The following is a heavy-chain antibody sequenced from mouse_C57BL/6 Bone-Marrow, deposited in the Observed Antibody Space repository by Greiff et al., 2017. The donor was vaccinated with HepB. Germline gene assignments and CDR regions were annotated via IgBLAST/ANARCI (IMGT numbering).Heavy chain of an antibody. V-gene: IGHV5-4*01. CDR2: ISDGGSYT. Sequence: DVKLVESGGGLVKPGGSLKLSCAASGFTFSSYAMSWVRQTPEKRLEWVATISDGGSYTYYPDNVKGRFTISRDNAKNNLYLQMSHLKSEDTAMYYCARDRGGNYGMDYWGQGTSVTVSS. CDR1: GFTFSSYA. D-gene: IGHD2-1*01. CDR3: ARDRGGNYGMDY. J-gene: IGHJ4*01.